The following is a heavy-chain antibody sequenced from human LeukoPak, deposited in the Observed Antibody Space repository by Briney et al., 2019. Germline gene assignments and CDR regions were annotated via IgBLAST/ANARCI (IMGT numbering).Heavy chain of an antibody. Sequence: PSETLSLTCTVSGGSISSSSYYWSWIRQPPGKGLEWIGEINHSGSTNYNPSLKSRVTISVDTSKNQFSLKLSSVTAADTAVYYCARLDHSSSWYVDYWGQGTLVTVSS. J-gene: IGHJ4*02. CDR2: INHSGST. CDR3: ARLDHSSSWYVDY. V-gene: IGHV4-39*07. D-gene: IGHD6-13*01. CDR1: GGSISSSSYY.